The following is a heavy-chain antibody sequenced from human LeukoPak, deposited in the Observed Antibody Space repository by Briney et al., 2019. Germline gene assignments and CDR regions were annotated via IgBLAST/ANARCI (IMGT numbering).Heavy chain of an antibody. CDR1: GFTFSSYS. CDR2: ISSSSSTI. D-gene: IGHD3-10*01. V-gene: IGHV3-48*02. CDR3: ARDRMRMVRGRDYGMDV. J-gene: IGHJ6*02. Sequence: GGSLRLSCAACGFTFSSYSMNWVRQAPGKGLEWVSYISSSSSTIYYADSVKGRFTISRDNAKNSLYLQMNSLRDEDTAVYYCARDRMRMVRGRDYGMDVWGQGTTVAVSS.